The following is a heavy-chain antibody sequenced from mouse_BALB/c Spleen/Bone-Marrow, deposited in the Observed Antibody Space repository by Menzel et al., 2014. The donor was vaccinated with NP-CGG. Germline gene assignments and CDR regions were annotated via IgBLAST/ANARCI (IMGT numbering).Heavy chain of an antibody. V-gene: IGHV5-17*02. CDR2: ISSGGSSI. CDR3: ARGGLRDYFAY. Sequence: VQLQQSGGGLVQSGGSRKLSCAASGFTFSSFGVHWVRQAPEKGLEWVAYISSGGSSIYFADTIKGRLTISRDNPKNTLFLQLTSLRSEDTAIYYCARGGLRDYFAYWGQGTTLTVSS. D-gene: IGHD2-2*01. CDR1: GFTFSSFG. J-gene: IGHJ2*01.